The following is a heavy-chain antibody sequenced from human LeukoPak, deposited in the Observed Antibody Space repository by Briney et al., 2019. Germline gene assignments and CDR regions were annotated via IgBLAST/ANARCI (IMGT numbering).Heavy chain of an antibody. CDR1: GYTFTSYG. V-gene: IGHV1-18*01. CDR2: ISAYNGNT. CDR3: ASSEAYYDILTGYPFDY. J-gene: IGHJ4*02. D-gene: IGHD3-9*01. Sequence: GASVKVSCKASGYTFTSYGISWVRQAPGQGLEWMGWISAYNGNTNYAQKLQGRVTMTTDTSTSTAYMELRSLRSDDTAVYYCASSEAYYDILTGYPFDYWGQGTLVTVSS.